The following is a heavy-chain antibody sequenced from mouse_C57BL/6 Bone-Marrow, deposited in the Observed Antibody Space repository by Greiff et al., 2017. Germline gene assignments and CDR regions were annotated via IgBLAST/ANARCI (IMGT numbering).Heavy chain of an antibody. CDR2: IYPRSGNT. CDR1: GYTFTSYG. Sequence: QVQLKESGAELARPGASVKLSCKASGYTFTSYGISWVKQRTGQGLEWIGEIYPRSGNTYYNEKFKGKATLTADKSSSTAYMELRSLTSEDSAVYFCARRWLLGWYFDVWGTGTTVTVSS. CDR3: ARRWLLGWYFDV. D-gene: IGHD2-3*01. J-gene: IGHJ1*03. V-gene: IGHV1-81*01.